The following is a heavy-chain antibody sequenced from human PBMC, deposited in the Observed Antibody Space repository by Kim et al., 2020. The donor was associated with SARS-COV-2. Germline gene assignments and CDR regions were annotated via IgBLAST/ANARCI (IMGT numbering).Heavy chain of an antibody. V-gene: IGHV3-11*01. CDR1: GFTFSDCY. CDR3: ARSISYYYYYGMDV. J-gene: IGHJ6*02. CDR2: ISSSGSTI. Sequence: GGSLRLSCAASGFTFSDCYMSWIRQAPGKGLEWVSYISSSGSTIYYADSVKGRFTISRDNTKNSLYLQMNSLRAEDTAVYYCARSISYYYYYGMDVWGQGTPVPFPS.